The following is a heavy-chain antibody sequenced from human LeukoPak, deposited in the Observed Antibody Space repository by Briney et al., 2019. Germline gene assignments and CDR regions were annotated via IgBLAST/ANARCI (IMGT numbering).Heavy chain of an antibody. Sequence: ASVKVSCKASGYTFTSHHINWVRQATGQGFEWMGWMNPESGNTDFAQKFQGKFTMTWDTSLSTAYMELSSLTSEDTAVYYCARGRPTNLNGIYWGQGTLVSVSS. J-gene: IGHJ4*02. CDR2: MNPESGNT. V-gene: IGHV1-8*01. CDR3: ARGRPTNLNGIY. CDR1: GYTFTSHH. D-gene: IGHD1-1*01.